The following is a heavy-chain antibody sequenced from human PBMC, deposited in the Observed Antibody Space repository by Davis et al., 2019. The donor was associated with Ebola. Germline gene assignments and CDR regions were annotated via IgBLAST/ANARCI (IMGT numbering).Heavy chain of an antibody. CDR2: TSHHPDYT. Sequence: MPSETLSLTCAVYGGSFTDYFWSWIRQPPGKGLEWIGETSHHPDYTNYSPSFGGRVTISVDSSKNQFSLKIHSVTAADTAVYYCARGRWSPDWYFDLWGRGTLVTVSS. V-gene: IGHV4-34*01. D-gene: IGHD3-3*01. CDR1: GGSFTDYF. J-gene: IGHJ2*01. CDR3: ARGRWSPDWYFDL.